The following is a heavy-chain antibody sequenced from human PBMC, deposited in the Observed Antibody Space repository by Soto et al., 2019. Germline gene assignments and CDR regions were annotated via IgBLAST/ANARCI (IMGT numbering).Heavy chain of an antibody. CDR1: GFPFNNYG. CDR3: AREDSIIIPAVSDF. V-gene: IGHV3-21*04. CDR2: VSKSDYT. D-gene: IGHD2-2*01. Sequence: XGSLRLSCVVYGFPFNNYGINWVRQAPGKGLEWVSTVSKSDYTYYSDLVKGRFTISRDNAKNTVSLQMNTLRAEDTAVYFCAREDSIIIPAVSDFWGQGTLVTVSS. J-gene: IGHJ4*02.